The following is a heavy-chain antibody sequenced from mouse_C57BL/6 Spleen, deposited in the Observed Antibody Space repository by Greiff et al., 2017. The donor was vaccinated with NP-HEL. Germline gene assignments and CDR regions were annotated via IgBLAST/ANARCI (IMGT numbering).Heavy chain of an antibody. CDR1: GYTFTSYW. CDR2: IDPSDSYT. V-gene: IGHV1-69*01. CDR3: ARKVTTVVMDY. D-gene: IGHD1-1*01. J-gene: IGHJ4*01. Sequence: QVQLQQPGAELVMPGASVKLSCKASGYTFTSYWMHWVKQRPGQGLEWIGEIDPSDSYTNYNQKFKGKSTFTVDKSSSTADMQLSSLTSEDSAVYYCARKVTTVVMDYWGQGTSVTVSS.